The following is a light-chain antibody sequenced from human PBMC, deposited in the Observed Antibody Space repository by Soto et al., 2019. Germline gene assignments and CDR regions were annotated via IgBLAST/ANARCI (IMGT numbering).Light chain of an antibody. Sequence: DIQMTQSASSVSASVGDRVTITCRASQAISNYFAWYQQKPGEVPKVLVYAASTLQSGGRSRFSGSGSGTDFTLTINSVQPEHVATYYCQKDNSAPFRFGPGTKVHLK. CDR2: AAS. J-gene: IGKJ3*01. V-gene: IGKV1-27*01. CDR3: QKDNSAPFR. CDR1: QAISNY.